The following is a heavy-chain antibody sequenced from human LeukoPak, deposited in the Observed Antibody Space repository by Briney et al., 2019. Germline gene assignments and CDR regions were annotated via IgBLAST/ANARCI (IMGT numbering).Heavy chain of an antibody. J-gene: IGHJ4*02. CDR3: ARRIAAAGTFDY. V-gene: IGHV3-23*01. CDR1: GFTFTCCT. D-gene: IGHD6-13*01. Sequence: GGSLRLSCAASGFTFTCCTMNWVRQAPAKGLEWVAGISGSDGSTYYADSVKGRFTISRDNAKNSLYLQMNSLRAEDTAVYYCARRIAAAGTFDYWGQGTLVTVSS. CDR2: ISGSDGST.